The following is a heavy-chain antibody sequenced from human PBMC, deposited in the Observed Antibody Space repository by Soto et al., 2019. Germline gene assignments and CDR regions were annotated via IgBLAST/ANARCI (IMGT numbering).Heavy chain of an antibody. CDR3: AKGLRAGFLEWLSLDY. D-gene: IGHD3-3*01. Sequence: PGGSLRLSCAASGFTFSSYAMSWVRQAPGKGLEWVSAISGSGGSTYYADSVKGRSTISRDNSKNTLYLQMNSLRAEDTAVYYCAKGLRAGFLEWLSLDYWGQGTLVTVSS. CDR1: GFTFSSYA. CDR2: ISGSGGST. J-gene: IGHJ4*02. V-gene: IGHV3-23*01.